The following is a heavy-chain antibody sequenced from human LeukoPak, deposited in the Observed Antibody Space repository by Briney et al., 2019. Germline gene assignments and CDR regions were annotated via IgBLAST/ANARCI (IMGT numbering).Heavy chain of an antibody. CDR2: ISASGGST. CDR1: GFTFSSYA. D-gene: IGHD3-10*01. Sequence: PGGSLRLSCAASGFTFSSYAMSWVRQAPGKGLEWVSAISASGGSTYYADSVKGRFTISRDNSKNTLYLQMNSPRAEDTAVYYCAKTHGSGSYYTWPMAPYMDVWGKGTTVTISS. J-gene: IGHJ6*03. V-gene: IGHV3-23*01. CDR3: AKTHGSGSYYTWPMAPYMDV.